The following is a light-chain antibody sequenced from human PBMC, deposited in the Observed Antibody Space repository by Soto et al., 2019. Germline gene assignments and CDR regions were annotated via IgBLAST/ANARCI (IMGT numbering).Light chain of an antibody. CDR2: DVS. CDR1: SSDIWAYDF. Sequence: QSVLPHPASVSRSPGQSITISCNGTSSDIWAYDFVSWYQNHPGKATKLMIYDVSSRASGVSIRFSGSKSGNTASLTISGLQAEDEADYYCSSYTPGRKVVFGCGTELAVL. J-gene: IGLJ2*01. CDR3: SSYTPGRKVV. V-gene: IGLV2-14*03.